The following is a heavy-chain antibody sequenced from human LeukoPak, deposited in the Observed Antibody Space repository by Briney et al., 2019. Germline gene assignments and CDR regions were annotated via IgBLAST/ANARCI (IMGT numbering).Heavy chain of an antibody. J-gene: IGHJ4*02. CDR2: IYYSGST. V-gene: IGHV4-61*08. CDR3: AKVGVGAQRMDY. Sequence: PSQTLSLTCTVSGGSISSGGYYWSWLRQPPGKGLEWIGYIYYSGSTKYNSSLKSRVTISVDTSKNQFSLKLSSVTAADTAVYYCAKVGVGAQRMDYWGQGTLVTVSS. CDR1: GGSISSGGYY. D-gene: IGHD1-26*01.